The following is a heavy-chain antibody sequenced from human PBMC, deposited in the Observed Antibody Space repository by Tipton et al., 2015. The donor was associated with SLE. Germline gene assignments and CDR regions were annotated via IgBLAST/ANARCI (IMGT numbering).Heavy chain of an antibody. CDR2: IYFDGNS. Sequence: TLSLTCTVSGGSMSSHCWNWVRQPPGKALEWIGYIYFDGNSNGRGNYNPSLKSRVTISVDTSKNQFSLKLTSVTAADTAVYYCARHEYGSDSAAFDIWSLGTMVIVSS. CDR1: GGSMSSHC. V-gene: IGHV4-59*08. D-gene: IGHD4-17*01. CDR3: ARHEYGSDSAAFDI. J-gene: IGHJ3*02.